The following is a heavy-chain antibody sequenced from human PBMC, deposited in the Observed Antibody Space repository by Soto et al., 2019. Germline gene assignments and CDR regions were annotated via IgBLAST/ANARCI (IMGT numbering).Heavy chain of an antibody. V-gene: IGHV3-43*01. Sequence: GWSLGLSCAASGFRFDDYNMHWVRQAPGKGLEWVSLITWNGGNTYYADSVKGRFTISRDGTTQSVFLQMTSLKREDTGLYYCARETFSLGSALDVWGQGTTVTVSS. J-gene: IGHJ6*02. CDR3: ARETFSLGSALDV. CDR2: ITWNGGNT. CDR1: GFRFDDYN. D-gene: IGHD3-16*01.